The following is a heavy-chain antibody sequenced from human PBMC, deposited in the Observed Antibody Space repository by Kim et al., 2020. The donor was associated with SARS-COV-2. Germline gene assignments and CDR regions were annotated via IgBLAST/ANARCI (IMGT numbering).Heavy chain of an antibody. CDR1: GFTVSSNY. D-gene: IGHD2-15*01. Sequence: GGSLRLSCAASGFTVSSNYMSWVRQAPGKGLEWVSVIYSGGSTYYADSVKGRFTISRDNSKNTLYLQMNSLRAEDTAVYYCARVGRMGYCSGGSCHTPFDYWGQGTLVTVSS. CDR3: ARVGRMGYCSGGSCHTPFDY. CDR2: IYSGGST. J-gene: IGHJ4*02. V-gene: IGHV3-53*01.